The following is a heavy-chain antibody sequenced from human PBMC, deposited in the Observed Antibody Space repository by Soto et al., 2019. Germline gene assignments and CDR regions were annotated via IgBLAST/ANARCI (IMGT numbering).Heavy chain of an antibody. D-gene: IGHD5-18*01. CDR3: ARRRGYSYGYFSDYYYYGMDV. CDR1: GFTFSSYD. CDR2: IGTAGDT. V-gene: IGHV3-13*01. J-gene: IGHJ6*02. Sequence: GGTLRLSCAASGFTFSSYDMHWVRQATGKGLEWVSAIGTAGDTYYPGSVKGRFTISRENAKNSLYLQMNSLRAEDTAVYYCARRRGYSYGYFSDYYYYGMDVWGQGTTVTVSS.